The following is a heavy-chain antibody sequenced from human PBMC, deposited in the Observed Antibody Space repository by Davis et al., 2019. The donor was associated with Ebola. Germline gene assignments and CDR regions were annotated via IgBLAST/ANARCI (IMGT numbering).Heavy chain of an antibody. CDR2: IYPGDSDT. J-gene: IGHJ4*02. Sequence: GESLKISCKGSGYRFTNSWIGWVRQMPGKGLEWMGIIYPGDSDTRYSPSFQGQVTISADKSINTAYLQWSSLKASDTAMYYCARGPRSYFRAGGDDYWGQGTLVTVSS. CDR1: GYRFTNSW. CDR3: ARGPRSYFRAGGDDY. V-gene: IGHV5-51*01. D-gene: IGHD3-10*01.